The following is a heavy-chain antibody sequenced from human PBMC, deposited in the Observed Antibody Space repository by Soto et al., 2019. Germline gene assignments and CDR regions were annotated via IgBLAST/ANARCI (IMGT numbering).Heavy chain of an antibody. CDR1: GYTFTSYY. V-gene: IGHV1-46*03. CDR3: ARDPDDYGDYRVYFDY. D-gene: IGHD4-17*01. CDR2: INPSGGST. J-gene: IGHJ4*02. Sequence: ASVKVSCKASGYTFTSYYMHWVRQAPGQGLEWMGIINPSGGSTSYAQKFQGRVTMTRDTSTSTVYMELSSLRSEDTAVYYCARDPDDYGDYRVYFDYWGQGTLVTDSS.